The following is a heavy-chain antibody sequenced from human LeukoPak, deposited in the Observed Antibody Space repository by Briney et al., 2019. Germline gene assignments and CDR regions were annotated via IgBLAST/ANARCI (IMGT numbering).Heavy chain of an antibody. CDR1: GGTFSSYA. CDR2: IIPIFGTA. D-gene: IGHD5-18*01. CDR3: AREGDTAMVVFDY. V-gene: IGHV1-69*05. J-gene: IGHJ4*02. Sequence: GASVKASCKASGGTFSSYAISWVRQAPGQGLEWMGRIIPIFGTANYAQKFQGRVTITTDESTSTAYMELSSLRSEDTAVYYCAREGDTAMVVFDYWGQGTLVTVSS.